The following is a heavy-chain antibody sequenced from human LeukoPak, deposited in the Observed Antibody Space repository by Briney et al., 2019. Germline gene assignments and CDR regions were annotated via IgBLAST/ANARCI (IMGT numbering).Heavy chain of an antibody. Sequence: PGGSLRLSCAAPGFSFDDYAIHWVRQAPGKGLEWVSLISGSGGSTYYADSVKGRFTISRDNSKNTLYLQMNSLRAEDTAVYYCAKDREYSSGWYWNYFDYWGQGTLVTVSS. CDR3: AKDREYSSGWYWNYFDY. CDR1: GFSFDDYA. CDR2: ISGSGGST. D-gene: IGHD6-19*01. J-gene: IGHJ4*02. V-gene: IGHV3-23*01.